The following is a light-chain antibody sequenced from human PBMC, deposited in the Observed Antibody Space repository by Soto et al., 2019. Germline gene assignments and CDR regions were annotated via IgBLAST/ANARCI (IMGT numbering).Light chain of an antibody. V-gene: IGKV1-39*01. CDR2: YVS. J-gene: IGKJ5*01. CDR3: QQGYTSSIT. CDR1: QSIGKH. Sequence: DIQMTQSPSSVSESXGDRVTITXXASQSIGKHLNWYQQKPGKAPKFLIYYVSNLQSGVPSRFSGSGSGTDFTLTIDSLQPEDFATYYCQQGYTSSITFGQGTRLEIK.